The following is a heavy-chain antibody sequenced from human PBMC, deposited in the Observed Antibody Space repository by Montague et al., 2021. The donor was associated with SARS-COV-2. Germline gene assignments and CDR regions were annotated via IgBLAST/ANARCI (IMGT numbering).Heavy chain of an antibody. V-gene: IGHV4-61*02. J-gene: IGHJ4*02. CDR1: GGAMNSVSDF. Sequence: TLSLTCTVSGGAMNSVSDFWGWIRQPSGKGLEWIGRVRPGGRTNYNPSLGSRVTVSLDTSKSQFSLKLSSVTAADSAVYYCTTVTDWRGIEYWGLGTLVTVSS. D-gene: IGHD3/OR15-3a*01. CDR3: TTVTDWRGIEY. CDR2: VRPGGRT.